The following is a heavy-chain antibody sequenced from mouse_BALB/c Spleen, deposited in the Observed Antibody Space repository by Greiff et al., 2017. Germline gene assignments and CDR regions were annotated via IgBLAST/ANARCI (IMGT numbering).Heavy chain of an antibody. J-gene: IGHJ3*01. V-gene: IGHV3-2*02. CDR3: ASNYYGSSSFAY. CDR2: ISYSGST. D-gene: IGHD1-1*01. CDR1: GYSITSDYA. Sequence: VQLQQSGPGLVKPSQSLSLTCTVTGYSITSDYAWNWIRQFPGNKLEWMGYISYSGSTSYNPSLKSRISITRDTSKNQFFLQLNSVTTEDTATYYCASNYYGSSSFAYWGQGTLVTVSA.